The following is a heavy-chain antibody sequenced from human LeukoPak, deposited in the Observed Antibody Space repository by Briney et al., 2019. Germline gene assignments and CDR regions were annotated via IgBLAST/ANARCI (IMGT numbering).Heavy chain of an antibody. CDR3: ARENYYDSSGFDY. J-gene: IGHJ4*02. D-gene: IGHD3-22*01. Sequence: PSETLSLTCAVYGGSFSGYYWSWLRQPPGKGLEWIGEINHSGSTNYNPSLKSRVTISVDTSKSQFSLKLSSVTAADTAVYYCARENYYDSSGFDYWGQGTLVTVSS. CDR2: INHSGST. V-gene: IGHV4-34*01. CDR1: GGSFSGYY.